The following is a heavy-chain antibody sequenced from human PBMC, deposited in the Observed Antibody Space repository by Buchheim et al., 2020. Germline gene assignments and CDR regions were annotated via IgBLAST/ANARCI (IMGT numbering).Heavy chain of an antibody. CDR3: ARRRYCSSTSCYEGFDY. Sequence: QVQLQGSGPGLVKPSETLSLTCTVSGGSISSYYWSWIRQPPGKGLEWIGYIYYSGSTNYNPSLKSRVTISVDTSKNQFSLKLSSVTAADTAVYYCARRRYCSSTSCYEGFDYWGQGTL. V-gene: IGHV4-59*01. CDR2: IYYSGST. D-gene: IGHD2-2*01. CDR1: GGSISSYY. J-gene: IGHJ4*02.